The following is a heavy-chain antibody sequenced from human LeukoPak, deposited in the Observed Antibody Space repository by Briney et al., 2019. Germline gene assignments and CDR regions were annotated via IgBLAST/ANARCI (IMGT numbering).Heavy chain of an antibody. Sequence: GSLRLSCAASGFTFSSYAMSWVRQAPGKGLEWVSGISGSGNMTYYPDSVKGRFTISRDNSKNTLYLQMNSLRAEDTAVYYCAKDWVPSYYDSSGPLGLFDYWGQGTLVTVSS. CDR1: GFTFSSYA. V-gene: IGHV3-23*01. CDR2: ISGSGNMT. D-gene: IGHD3-22*01. J-gene: IGHJ4*02. CDR3: AKDWVPSYYDSSGPLGLFDY.